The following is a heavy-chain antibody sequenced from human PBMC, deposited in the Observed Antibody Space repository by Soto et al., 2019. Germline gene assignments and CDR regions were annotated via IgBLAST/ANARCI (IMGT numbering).Heavy chain of an antibody. J-gene: IGHJ5*01. Sequence: SETLSLTCTVSGGSISSNYWTWIGQGTGRGLEWIGYVYNSGSTNYNPSLKSRVSIPVDTSKSQFSLKLSSVTAADTAVYYCARAHDFWGGRQQPIDSWGQGTLVTV. CDR1: GGSISSNY. CDR3: ARAHDFWGGRQQPIDS. D-gene: IGHD3-3*01. CDR2: VYNSGST. V-gene: IGHV4-59*01.